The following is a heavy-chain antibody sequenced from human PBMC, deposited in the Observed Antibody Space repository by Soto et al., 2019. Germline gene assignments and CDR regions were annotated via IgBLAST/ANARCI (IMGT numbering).Heavy chain of an antibody. V-gene: IGHV1-69*13. CDR2: IIPIFGTA. CDR1: GGTFSSYA. Sequence: SVKVSCKASGGTFSSYAISWVRQAPGQGLEWMGGIIPIFGTANYAQKFQGRVTITADESTSTAYMELSSLRSEDTAVYYCARVQHRNQVGATNSDYWGQGTLVTVSS. CDR3: ARVQHRNQVGATNSDY. D-gene: IGHD1-26*01. J-gene: IGHJ4*02.